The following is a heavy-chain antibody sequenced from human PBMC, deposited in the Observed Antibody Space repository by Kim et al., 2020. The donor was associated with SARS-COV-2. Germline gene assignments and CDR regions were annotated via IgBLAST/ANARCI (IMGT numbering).Heavy chain of an antibody. CDR1: GFTFSSYG. CDR2: IWYDGSHK. V-gene: IGHV3-33*01. D-gene: IGHD2-15*01. CDR3: ARVESKVGRHFDL. Sequence: GGSLRLSCAASGFTFSSYGMHWVRQAPGKGLEWVAVIWYDGSHKYYADSVKGRFTISRDNSKNTLYLQMNSLRVEDTAVYHCARVESKVGRHFDLWGRGTLVTVSS. J-gene: IGHJ2*01.